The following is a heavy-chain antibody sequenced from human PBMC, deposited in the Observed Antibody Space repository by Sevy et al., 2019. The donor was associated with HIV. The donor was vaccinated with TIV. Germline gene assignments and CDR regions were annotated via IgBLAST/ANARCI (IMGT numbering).Heavy chain of an antibody. D-gene: IGHD3-3*01. CDR3: ARLSGLDQFWSGYPPYFDY. Sequence: SETLSLTCAVYGGSFSGYYWSWIRQPPGKGLEWIGEINHSGSTNYNPSLKSRVTISVDTSKNQFSLKLSSVTAADTDVYCCARLSGLDQFWSGYPPYFDYWGQGTLVTVSS. V-gene: IGHV4-34*01. CDR1: GGSFSGYY. CDR2: INHSGST. J-gene: IGHJ4*02.